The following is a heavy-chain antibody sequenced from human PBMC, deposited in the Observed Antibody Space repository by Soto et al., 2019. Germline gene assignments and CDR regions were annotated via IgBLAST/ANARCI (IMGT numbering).Heavy chain of an antibody. CDR2: IYYSGST. J-gene: IGHJ4*02. CDR3: AREARGYGYGTFDY. CDR1: GGSISSGDYY. Sequence: PSETLSLTCTVSGGSISSGDYYWSWIRQPPGKGLEWIGYIYYSGSTYYNPSLKSRVTISVDTSKNQFSLKLSSVTAADTAVYYCAREARGYGYGTFDYWGQGTLVTVSS. D-gene: IGHD5-18*01. V-gene: IGHV4-30-4*01.